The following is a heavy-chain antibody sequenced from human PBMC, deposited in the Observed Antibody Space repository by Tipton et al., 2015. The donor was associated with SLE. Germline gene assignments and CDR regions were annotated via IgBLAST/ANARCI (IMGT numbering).Heavy chain of an antibody. V-gene: IGHV1-2*02. CDR1: GYTFTDYY. J-gene: IGHJ6*02. CDR3: ARDLFPWSGSREEIWSGYSNYYYYYGMDV. D-gene: IGHD3-3*01. Sequence: QLVQSGAEVKNPGASVKVSCEASGYTFTDYYIHWVRQAPGQGFEWVGWLNSKSGDTYYAQKFLGRVTMTRDTSISTAYMEVTRLTSDDTAVYYCARDLFPWSGSREEIWSGYSNYYYYYGMDVWGQGTTVTVSS. CDR2: LNSKSGDT.